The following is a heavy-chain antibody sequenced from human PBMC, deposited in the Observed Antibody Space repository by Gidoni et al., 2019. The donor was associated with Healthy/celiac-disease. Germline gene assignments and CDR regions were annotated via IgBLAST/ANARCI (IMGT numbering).Heavy chain of an antibody. Sequence: EVQLVESGGGLVQPGRSLRLSCAASGFPFEDYAMHWVRQAPGKGLEWVSGISWNSGSIGYADSVKGRFTISRDNAKNSLYLQMNSLRAEDTALYYCAKDIRGYSSSSIDLWGRGTLVTVSS. CDR2: ISWNSGSI. CDR3: AKDIRGYSSSSIDL. J-gene: IGHJ2*01. D-gene: IGHD6-6*01. CDR1: GFPFEDYA. V-gene: IGHV3-9*01.